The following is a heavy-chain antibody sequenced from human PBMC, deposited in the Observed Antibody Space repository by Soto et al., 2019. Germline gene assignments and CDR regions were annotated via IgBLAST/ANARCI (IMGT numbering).Heavy chain of an antibody. CDR1: GFTFSTYR. CDR2: IKQDGSEE. Sequence: LRLSCAASGFTFSTYRMSWVRQGPGKGLEWVANIKQDGSEEDYVDSVKGRFTISRDNAKNSLYLQMNSLRAEDTAVYYCARLIFTGTARGYFDYWGQGTLVTVSS. J-gene: IGHJ4*02. D-gene: IGHD1-1*01. V-gene: IGHV3-7*03. CDR3: ARLIFTGTARGYFDY.